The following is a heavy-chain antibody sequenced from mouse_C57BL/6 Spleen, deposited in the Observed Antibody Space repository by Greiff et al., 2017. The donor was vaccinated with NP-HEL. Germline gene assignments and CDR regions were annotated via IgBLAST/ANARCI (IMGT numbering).Heavy chain of an antibody. Sequence: QVQLQQSGAELARPGASVKLSCKASGYTFTSYGISWVKQRTGQGLEWIGEIYPRSGNTEYYEKFKGKATLTADKSSSKAYMGLLSLTSDDSAVYICARFDYDEDYYAMDYWGQGTSVTVSS. CDR1: GYTFTSYG. CDR3: ARFDYDEDYYAMDY. D-gene: IGHD2-4*01. CDR2: IYPRSGNT. J-gene: IGHJ4*01. V-gene: IGHV1-81*01.